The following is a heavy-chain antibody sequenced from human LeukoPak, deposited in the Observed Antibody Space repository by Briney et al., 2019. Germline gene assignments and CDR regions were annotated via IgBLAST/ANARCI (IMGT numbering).Heavy chain of an antibody. CDR1: GGSISSGDYY. D-gene: IGHD3-10*01. J-gene: IGHJ4*02. V-gene: IGHV4-30-4*01. CDR2: IYYSGST. CDR3: VRGPGGYFDY. Sequence: SETLSLTCTVSGGSISSGDYYWSWIRQPPGKGLEWIGYIYYSGSTYCNPSLKSRITISVDTSKNQFSLKLSSVTAADTAVYYCVRGPGGYFDYWGQGTLVTSSS.